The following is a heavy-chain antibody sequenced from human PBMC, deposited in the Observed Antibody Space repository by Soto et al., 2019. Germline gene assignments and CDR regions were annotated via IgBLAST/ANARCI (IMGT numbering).Heavy chain of an antibody. Sequence: GGSLRLSCAASGFTFSSYAMSWVRQAPGKGLEWVAVISYDGSNKYYADSVKGRFTISRDNSKNTLYLQMNSLRAEDTAVYYCAKGGTFHYYGMDVWGQGTTVTVSS. CDR1: GFTFSSYA. J-gene: IGHJ6*02. CDR3: AKGGTFHYYGMDV. D-gene: IGHD1-1*01. V-gene: IGHV3-30*18. CDR2: ISYDGSNK.